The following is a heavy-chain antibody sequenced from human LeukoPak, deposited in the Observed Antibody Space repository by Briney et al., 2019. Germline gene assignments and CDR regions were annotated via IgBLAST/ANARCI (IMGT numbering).Heavy chain of an antibody. CDR3: ARDRHYYGSGSYYRGYYFDY. D-gene: IGHD3-10*01. Sequence: PGGSLRLSCAASGFTFSDYYMSWIRQAPGRGLEWVSYISSWGSTIYYADSVKGRFTISRDNAKNSLYLQMNSLRAEDTAVYYCARDRHYYGSGSYYRGYYFDYWGQGTLVTVSS. V-gene: IGHV3-11*01. CDR1: GFTFSDYY. CDR2: ISSWGSTI. J-gene: IGHJ4*02.